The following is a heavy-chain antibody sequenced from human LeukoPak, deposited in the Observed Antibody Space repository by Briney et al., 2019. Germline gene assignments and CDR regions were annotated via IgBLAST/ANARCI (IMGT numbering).Heavy chain of an antibody. J-gene: IGHJ4*02. CDR1: GGSFSGYY. V-gene: IGHV4-34*01. CDR3: AMRVVGYCSSTSCYPFDY. CDR2: INHSGST. D-gene: IGHD2-2*01. Sequence: SETLSLTCAVSGGSFSGYYWSWIRQPPGKGLEWIWEINHSGSTNYNPFPERRVTISVDTSKNQFSLKLSSVTAADTAVYYCAMRVVGYCSSTSCYPFDYWGQGTLVTVPS.